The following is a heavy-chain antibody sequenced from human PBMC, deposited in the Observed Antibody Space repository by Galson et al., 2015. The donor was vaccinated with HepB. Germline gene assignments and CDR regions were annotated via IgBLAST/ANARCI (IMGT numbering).Heavy chain of an antibody. D-gene: IGHD2-15*01. CDR1: GYTFTSYY. V-gene: IGHV1-46*01. CDR2: INPSGGST. CDR3: ARELVRRSGGSCHPFDY. J-gene: IGHJ4*02. Sequence: SVKVSCKASGYTFTSYYMHWVRQAPGQGLEWMGIINPSGGSTSYAQKFQGRVTMTRDTSTSTVYMELSSLRSEDTAVYYCARELVRRSGGSCHPFDYWGQGTLVTVSS.